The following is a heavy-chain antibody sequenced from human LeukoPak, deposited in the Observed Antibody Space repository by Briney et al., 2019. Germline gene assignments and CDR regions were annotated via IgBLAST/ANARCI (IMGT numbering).Heavy chain of an antibody. Sequence: SETLSLTCTVSGGSISSSSYYWGWIRQPPGTGLEWIGSIYYSGSTYYNPSLKSRVTISVDTSKNQFSLKLSSVTAADTAVYYCARPDRLGIRVDYWGQGTLVTVSS. D-gene: IGHD1-26*01. CDR3: ARPDRLGIRVDY. J-gene: IGHJ4*02. CDR1: GGSISSSSYY. V-gene: IGHV4-39*01. CDR2: IYYSGST.